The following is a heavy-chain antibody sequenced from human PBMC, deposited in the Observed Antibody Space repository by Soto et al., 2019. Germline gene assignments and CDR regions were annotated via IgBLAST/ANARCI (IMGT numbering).Heavy chain of an antibody. D-gene: IGHD1-20*01. V-gene: IGHV1-18*01. Sequence: ASVKVSCKASGYTFTSFGISWVRQAPGQGLEWMGWISPYNGHTNYAQKLLGRVTMTTDTFTNTAYMELRSLRSDDTAVYYCARDGIIGTIDYLDYWGQGTLLTVSS. J-gene: IGHJ4*02. CDR3: ARDGIIGTIDYLDY. CDR2: ISPYNGHT. CDR1: GYTFTSFG.